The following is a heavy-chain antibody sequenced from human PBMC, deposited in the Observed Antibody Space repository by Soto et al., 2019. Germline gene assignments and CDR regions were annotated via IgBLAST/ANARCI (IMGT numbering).Heavy chain of an antibody. CDR3: AYGNLSYYFDY. J-gene: IGHJ4*02. CDR2: IWYDGSEK. CDR1: GFSFSNYG. Sequence: PGGSLRLSCGASGFSFSNYGMHWVRQAPGKGLEWVAIIWYDGSEKYYADSVKGRSTISRDNSKSTLYLQMNSLRVEDTAIYYCAYGNLSYYFDYWGQGTLVTVSS. V-gene: IGHV3-33*01. D-gene: IGHD3-10*01.